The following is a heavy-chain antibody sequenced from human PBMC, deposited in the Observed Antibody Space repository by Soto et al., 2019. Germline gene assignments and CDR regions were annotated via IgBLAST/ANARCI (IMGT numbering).Heavy chain of an antibody. CDR2: IYDSGSP. Sequence: SETLSLTCTISGGSISVYYWSWIRQPPGQALEWIGYIYDSGSPYYNPSLRSRVIISADTSKNQISLKLTSATAADTAVYYCARGVGSSPPRYWGRGTLVTAPQ. D-gene: IGHD1-26*01. J-gene: IGHJ4*02. CDR1: GGSISVYY. V-gene: IGHV4-59*01. CDR3: ARGVGSSPPRY.